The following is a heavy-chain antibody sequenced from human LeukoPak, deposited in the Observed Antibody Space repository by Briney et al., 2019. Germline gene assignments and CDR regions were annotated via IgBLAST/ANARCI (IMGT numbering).Heavy chain of an antibody. CDR2: IIPIFGTA. Sequence: SVKVSCKASGYTFTGYYMHWVRQAPGQGLEWMGGIIPIFGTANYAQKFQGRVTITADESTSTAYMELSSLRSEDTAVYYCARTPPGYSYGHNYFDYWGQGTLVTVSS. CDR3: ARTPPGYSYGHNYFDY. D-gene: IGHD5-18*01. CDR1: GYTFTGYY. J-gene: IGHJ4*02. V-gene: IGHV1-69*13.